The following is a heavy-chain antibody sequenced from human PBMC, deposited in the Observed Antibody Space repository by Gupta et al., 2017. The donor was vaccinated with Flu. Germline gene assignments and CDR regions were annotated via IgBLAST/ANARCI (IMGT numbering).Heavy chain of an antibody. J-gene: IGHJ4*02. Sequence: SWVRQAPGQGLGGMGGIITIFGTANYAQKYQGRVTIPGDKSTSTPDRELSSLRSEDTAVYYCARSYHCSSTSCYKGDFDYCGQINLVTVSS. D-gene: IGHD2-2*02. V-gene: IGHV1-69*06. CDR3: ARSYHCSSTSCYKGDFDY. CDR2: IITIFGTA.